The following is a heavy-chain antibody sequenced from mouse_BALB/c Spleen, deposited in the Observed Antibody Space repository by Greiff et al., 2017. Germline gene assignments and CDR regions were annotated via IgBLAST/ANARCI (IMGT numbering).Heavy chain of an antibody. J-gene: IGHJ4*01. CDR3: ARDPLRYDGPYYAMDY. CDR1: GYSITSDYA. Sequence: EVQLQQSGPGLVKPSQSLSLTCTVTGYSITSDYAWNWIRQFPGNKLEWMGYISYSGSTSYNPSLKSRISITRDTSKNQFFLQLNSVTTEDTATYYCARDPLRYDGPYYAMDYWGQGTSVTVSS. V-gene: IGHV3-2*02. D-gene: IGHD2-14*01. CDR2: ISYSGST.